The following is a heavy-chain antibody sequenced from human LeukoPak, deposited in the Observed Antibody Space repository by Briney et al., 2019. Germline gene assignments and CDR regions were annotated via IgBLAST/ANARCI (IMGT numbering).Heavy chain of an antibody. V-gene: IGHV3-30*03. D-gene: IGHD2-2*01. Sequence: GGSLRLSCAASGFTFSSYGMHWVRQAPGKGPEWVAVISYDGSNKYYADSVKGRFTISRDNAKNTVYLQMNDLRAEDTAVYYCVSFYETYWGRGTLVTVSS. CDR1: GFTFSSYG. CDR2: ISYDGSNK. CDR3: VSFYETY. J-gene: IGHJ4*02.